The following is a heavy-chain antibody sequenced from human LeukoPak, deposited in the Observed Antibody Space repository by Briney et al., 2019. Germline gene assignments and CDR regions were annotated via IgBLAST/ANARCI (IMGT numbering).Heavy chain of an antibody. J-gene: IGHJ4*02. CDR3: ARGSSRWDLFDY. D-gene: IGHD2-2*01. Sequence: GGSLRLSCAASGFTFSSYWMHWVRQAPGKGLVWVSRINTDGSSTSYADSVKGRFTISRDNAKNTLYLQLNSLRAEDTAVYYCARGSSRWDLFDYWGQGTLVTVSS. CDR1: GFTFSSYW. CDR2: INTDGSST. V-gene: IGHV3-74*01.